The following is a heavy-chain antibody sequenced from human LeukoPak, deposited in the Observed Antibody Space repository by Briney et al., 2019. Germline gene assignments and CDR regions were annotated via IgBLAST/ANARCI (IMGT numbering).Heavy chain of an antibody. D-gene: IGHD6-19*01. J-gene: IGHJ4*02. CDR2: ITSGSKYI. CDR3: ARDQETVAGLNCFDL. Sequence: PGGSLRLSCVDSKFAFNSYSTNWFRQAPGKGLEWVASITSGSKYIFYGDSVKGRFTISRDNAENSLFLQMNSLRAEDTSVYYCARDQETVAGLNCFDLWGQGTLVTVSS. CDR1: KFAFNSYS. V-gene: IGHV3-21*04.